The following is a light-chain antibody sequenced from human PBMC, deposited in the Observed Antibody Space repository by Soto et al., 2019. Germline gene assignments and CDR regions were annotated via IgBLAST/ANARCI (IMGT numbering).Light chain of an antibody. CDR1: SSNIGSKT. CDR3: AAWDDSLNACV. CDR2: NNH. Sequence: QSVLTQAPSASGTPGQRVTISCSGSSSNIGSKTVNRYQQLPGMAPKLLIFNNHQRPSGVPDRFSGSKSGTSASLAISGLQSEDEADYYCAAWDDSLNACVFGTGTKLTVL. J-gene: IGLJ1*01. V-gene: IGLV1-44*01.